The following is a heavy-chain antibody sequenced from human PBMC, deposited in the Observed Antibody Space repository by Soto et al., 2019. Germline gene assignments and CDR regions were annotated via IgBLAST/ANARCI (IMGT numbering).Heavy chain of an antibody. V-gene: IGHV3-23*01. CDR2: ISSTGDGT. CDR3: AKNGDFWSWGMDV. D-gene: IGHD3-3*01. CDR1: GFTFSTYA. Sequence: GGSLRLSCAASGFTFSTYAMTWVRQAPGKGLEWVSIISSTGDGTYYADSVKGRFTISRDNSQRTLNLQMNSLRAEDTAVYYCAKNGDFWSWGMDVWGQGTTVTVSS. J-gene: IGHJ6*02.